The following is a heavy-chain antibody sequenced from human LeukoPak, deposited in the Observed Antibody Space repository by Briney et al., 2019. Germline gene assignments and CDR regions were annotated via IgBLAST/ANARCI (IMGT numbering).Heavy chain of an antibody. CDR3: ARGTLYSGWSYYFDN. D-gene: IGHD6-19*01. V-gene: IGHV4-39*07. CDR2: VYYSGTT. CDR1: GGSVFLSYYY. Sequence: SETLSLTCSVSGGSVFLSYYYWGWVRQPPGKALEWIGSVYYSGTTSSNPSLKSRVTISVDMSKNEFSLRLRSVTAADTAMYYCARGTLYSGWSYYFDNWGQGNQVTVSS. J-gene: IGHJ4*02.